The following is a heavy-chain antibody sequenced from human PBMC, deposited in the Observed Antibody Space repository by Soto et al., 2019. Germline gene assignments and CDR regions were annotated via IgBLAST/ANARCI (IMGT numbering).Heavy chain of an antibody. D-gene: IGHD5-18*01. CDR3: ARGHRAMEYYYYYGMDV. CDR1: GGSISSSF. V-gene: IGHV4-59*01. J-gene: IGHJ6*02. CDR2: ISYSGST. Sequence: PSETLSLTCSVSGGSISSSFWRWIRQPPGKELEWIGYISYSGSTTYNPSLKSRITLSVDTSKNQFSLRVASVTAADTAVYYCARGHRAMEYYYYYGMDVWGQGTTVTSP.